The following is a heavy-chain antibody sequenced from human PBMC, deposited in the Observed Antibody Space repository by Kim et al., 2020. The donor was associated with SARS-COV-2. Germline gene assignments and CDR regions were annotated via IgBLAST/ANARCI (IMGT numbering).Heavy chain of an antibody. V-gene: IGHV3-30*04. Sequence: GGSLRLSCAASGFTFSSYAMHWVRQAPGKGLEWVAVISYDGSNKYYADSVKGRFTISRDNSKNTLYLQMNSLRAEDTAVYYCARGDYPSCSGGSCYVGWLPTVDYWGQGTLVTVSS. CDR1: GFTFSSYA. CDR3: ARGDYPSCSGGSCYVGWLPTVDY. D-gene: IGHD2-15*01. J-gene: IGHJ4*02. CDR2: ISYDGSNK.